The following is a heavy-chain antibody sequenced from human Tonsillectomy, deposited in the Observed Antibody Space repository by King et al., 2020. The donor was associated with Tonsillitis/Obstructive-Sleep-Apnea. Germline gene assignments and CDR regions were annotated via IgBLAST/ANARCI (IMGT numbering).Heavy chain of an antibody. CDR2: IYPGDSDT. D-gene: IGHD2-21*01. CDR3: ARRVFCGGDCYSLDY. CDR1: GYSFTIYW. Sequence: QLVQSGAEVKKPGESLKISCKGSGYSFTIYWIGWVRQMPGKGLEWMGIIYPGDSDTRYSPSFQGQVTISADKSISTAYLPWSSLKASDTAMYYCARRVFCGGDCYSLDYWGQGTLVTVSS. V-gene: IGHV5-51*01. J-gene: IGHJ4*02.